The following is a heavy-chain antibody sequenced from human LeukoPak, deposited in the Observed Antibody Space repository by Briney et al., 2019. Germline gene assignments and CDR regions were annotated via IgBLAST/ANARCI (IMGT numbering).Heavy chain of an antibody. J-gene: IGHJ4*02. Sequence: GGSLRLPCAASGFTFSSYWMSWVRQAPGKGLEWVDNIKQDGSEKYYVDSVKGRFTISRDNAKNSLYLQMNSLRAEDTAVYYCASGAYYDFWSGIDFWGQGTLVTVSS. CDR1: GFTFSSYW. CDR3: ASGAYYDFWSGIDF. V-gene: IGHV3-7*01. CDR2: IKQDGSEK. D-gene: IGHD3-3*01.